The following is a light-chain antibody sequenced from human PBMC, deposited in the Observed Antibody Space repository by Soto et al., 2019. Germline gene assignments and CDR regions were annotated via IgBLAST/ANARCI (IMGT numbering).Light chain of an antibody. V-gene: IGLV2-14*01. CDR2: DVS. J-gene: IGLJ1*01. CDR1: SSDVVGYNY. CDR3: SSYSSSSTLDYV. Sequence: QSAMTQHASVSGSPGQSITISCTGTSSDVVGYNYVSWYQQHPGKAPKVMIYDVSNRPSGVSNRLSGSKSGNTASLTISGLQAEDEADYYCSSYSSSSTLDYVFGTGTKVTVL.